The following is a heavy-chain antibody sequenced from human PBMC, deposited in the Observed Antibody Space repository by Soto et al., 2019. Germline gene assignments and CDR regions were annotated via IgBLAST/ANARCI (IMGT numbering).Heavy chain of an antibody. D-gene: IGHD6-6*01. CDR2: ISAYNGNT. CDR1: GYTFTSYG. V-gene: IGHV1-18*01. Sequence: GASVKVSCKASGYTFTSYGISWVRQAPGQGLEWMGWISAYNGNTNYAQKLQGRVTMTTDTSTSTAYMELRSLRSDDTAVYYCASIAARPYYYGMDVWGQGTTVTVSS. J-gene: IGHJ6*02. CDR3: ASIAARPYYYGMDV.